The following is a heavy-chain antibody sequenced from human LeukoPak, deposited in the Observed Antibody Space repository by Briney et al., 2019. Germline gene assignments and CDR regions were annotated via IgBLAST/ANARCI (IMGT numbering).Heavy chain of an antibody. V-gene: IGHV3-21*01. J-gene: IGHJ6*02. CDR2: ISSSSSYI. CDR3: AREMGYGSGSYAYDIDV. Sequence: GGSLRLSCAASGFTFSSYNMHWVRQAPGKGLEWVSSISSSSSYIPYADSVKGRFTISRDNAKNSLHLQMNSLRAEDTAVYYCAREMGYGSGSYAYDIDVWGQGTTVTVSS. CDR1: GFTFSSYN. D-gene: IGHD3-10*01.